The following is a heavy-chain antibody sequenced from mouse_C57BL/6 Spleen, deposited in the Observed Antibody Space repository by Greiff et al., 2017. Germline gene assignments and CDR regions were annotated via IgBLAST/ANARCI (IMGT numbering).Heavy chain of an antibody. CDR1: GYAFSSSW. D-gene: IGHD2-3*01. CDR2: IYPGDGDT. V-gene: IGHV1-82*01. J-gene: IGHJ4*01. CDR3: ARTDGYPFYAMDY. Sequence: VQGVESGPELVKPGASVKISCKASGYAFSSSWMNWVKQRPGKGLEWIGRIYPGDGDTNYNGKFKGKATLTADKSSSTAYMQLSSLTSEDSAVYFCARTDGYPFYAMDYWGQGTSVTVSS.